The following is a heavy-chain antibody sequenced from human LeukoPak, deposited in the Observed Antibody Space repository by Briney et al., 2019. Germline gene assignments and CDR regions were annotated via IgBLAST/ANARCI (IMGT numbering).Heavy chain of an antibody. J-gene: IGHJ4*02. CDR1: GYSISSGYY. CDR3: ASQGSDSGWFYF. Sequence: SETLSLTCTVSGYSISSGYYWGWIRQPPGKGLEWIGSIYHSGSTYYNPSLKSRVTISIDTSETQFSLKLTSVTAADTAIYYCASQGSDSGWFYFWGQGTLVTVSS. D-gene: IGHD6-19*01. V-gene: IGHV4-38-2*02. CDR2: IYHSGST.